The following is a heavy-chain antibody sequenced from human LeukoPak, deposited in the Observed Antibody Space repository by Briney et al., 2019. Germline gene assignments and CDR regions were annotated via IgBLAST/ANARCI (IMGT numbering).Heavy chain of an antibody. D-gene: IGHD6-13*01. V-gene: IGHV3-7*01. CDR1: GFTFSSYW. CDR2: IKQDGSEK. Sequence: GGSLRLSCAASGFTFSSYWMSWVRQAPGKGLEWVANIKQDGSEKYYVDSVKGRFTISRDNAENSLYLQMNSLRAEDTAVYYCARAAIAAARIYYYMDVWGKGTTVPVSS. J-gene: IGHJ6*03. CDR3: ARAAIAAARIYYYMDV.